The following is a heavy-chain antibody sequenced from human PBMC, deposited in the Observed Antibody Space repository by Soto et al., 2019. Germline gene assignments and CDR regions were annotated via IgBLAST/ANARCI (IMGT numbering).Heavy chain of an antibody. CDR2: IYYSGST. CDR3: ARHYDDTLGY. Sequence: ETLSLTCTVSGGSISSSSYYWGWIRQPPGKGLEWIGSIYYSGSTYYNPSLKSRVTISVDTSKNQFSLKLSSVTAADTAVYYCARHYDDTLGYWGQGTLVTVSS. V-gene: IGHV4-39*01. J-gene: IGHJ4*02. CDR1: GGSISSSSYY. D-gene: IGHD3-22*01.